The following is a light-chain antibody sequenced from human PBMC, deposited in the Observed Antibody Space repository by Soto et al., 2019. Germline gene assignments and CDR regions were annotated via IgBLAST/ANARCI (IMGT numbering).Light chain of an antibody. J-gene: IGLJ1*01. CDR2: DVI. CDR1: SSDVGGYNY. Sequence: QSALTQPPSASGSPGQSVTISCTGTSSDVGGYNYVSWYQQHPGKAPKLMIYDVIKRPSGVPDRFSGSKSGNTASLTASGLQAEDEADYYCSSYAGSNFYVFGTGTKLTVL. CDR3: SSYAGSNFYV. V-gene: IGLV2-8*01.